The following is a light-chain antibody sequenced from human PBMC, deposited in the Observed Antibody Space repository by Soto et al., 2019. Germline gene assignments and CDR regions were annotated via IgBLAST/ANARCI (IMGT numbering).Light chain of an antibody. CDR2: STN. V-gene: IGLV8-61*01. J-gene: IGLJ3*02. CDR1: SGSVSTNYY. CDR3: VLYMGSGIGV. Sequence: QTVVTQEPSFSVSPGGTVTLTCGLSSGSVSTNYYPSWYQQTPGQAPRTFIYSTNTRSSGVPDRFSGSILGNKAALTITGAQADDESDYYCVLYMGSGIGVFGGGTKLTVL.